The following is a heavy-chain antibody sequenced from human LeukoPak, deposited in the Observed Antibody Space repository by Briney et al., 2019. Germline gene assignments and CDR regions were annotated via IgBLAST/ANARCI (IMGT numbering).Heavy chain of an antibody. CDR2: ITDSAGST. V-gene: IGHV3-23*01. CDR3: AKGSAAARPYYFDF. Sequence: GSLRLACAASGFTFSQYAMSWVRQAPGKGLEWISAITDSAGSTYYADSVKGRFTISRDNSKNTLDLQMNSLRAEDTAVYYCAKGSAAARPYYFDFWGQGTLVTVSS. D-gene: IGHD6-6*01. CDR1: GFTFSQYA. J-gene: IGHJ4*02.